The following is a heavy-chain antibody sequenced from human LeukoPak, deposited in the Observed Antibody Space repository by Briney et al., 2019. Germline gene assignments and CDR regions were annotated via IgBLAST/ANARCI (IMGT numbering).Heavy chain of an antibody. Sequence: GGSLRLSCAASGFTFSSYAMSWVRQAPGKGLEWVSAISGSGGSTYYADSVRGRFTISRDNSKNTLYLQMNSLRAEDTAVYYCAKDGTSGWPLLVDYWGQGTLVTVSS. D-gene: IGHD6-19*01. V-gene: IGHV3-23*01. J-gene: IGHJ4*02. CDR1: GFTFSSYA. CDR2: ISGSGGST. CDR3: AKDGTSGWPLLVDY.